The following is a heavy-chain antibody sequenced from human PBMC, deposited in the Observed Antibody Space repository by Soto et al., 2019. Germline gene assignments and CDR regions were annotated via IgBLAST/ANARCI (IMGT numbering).Heavy chain of an antibody. V-gene: IGHV4-31*03. CDR3: ASTKDYSSSLDY. Sequence: SETLSLTCTVSGGSISSGGYYWSWIRQHPGKGLEWIGCVYYNGRTYYNPSLKSRITISVDTSKKHFSLKLSSVTAADTAVYYCASTKDYSSSLDYWGQGILVTVSS. CDR2: VYYNGRT. CDR1: GGSISSGGYY. J-gene: IGHJ4*02. D-gene: IGHD6-6*01.